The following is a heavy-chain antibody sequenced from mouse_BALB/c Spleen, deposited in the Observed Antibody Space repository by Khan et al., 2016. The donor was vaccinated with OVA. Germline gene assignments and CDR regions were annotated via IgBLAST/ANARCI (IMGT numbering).Heavy chain of an antibody. V-gene: IGHV1S56*01. D-gene: IGHD2-4*01. Sequence: QVQLQQSGPELVKPGALVKISCKASGYTFTSYEINWVKQRPGQGLEWIGWIYPGDGSTKYKENLKGKATLIAEKSSSTAYMQLSSLTSENSAVYCCAREGLRGVAIDYWGQGTSVTVSS. J-gene: IGHJ4*01. CDR1: GYTFTSYE. CDR3: AREGLRGVAIDY. CDR2: IYPGDGST.